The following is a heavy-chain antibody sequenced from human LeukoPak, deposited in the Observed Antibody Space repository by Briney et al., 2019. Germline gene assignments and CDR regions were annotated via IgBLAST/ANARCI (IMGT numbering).Heavy chain of an antibody. V-gene: IGHV3-7*04. CDR2: IKQDGSEK. CDR3: ARGGYCTNGVCYTTAGSFDC. D-gene: IGHD2-8*01. J-gene: IGHJ4*02. CDR1: GFTFSSYW. Sequence: PGGSLRLSCAASGFTFSSYWMSWVRQAPGEGLEWVANIKQDGSEKYYADAVKGRFTISRDNAKNSRYLQMNSLRTEDTAVYYCARGGYCTNGVCYTTAGSFDCWGQGTLVTVSS.